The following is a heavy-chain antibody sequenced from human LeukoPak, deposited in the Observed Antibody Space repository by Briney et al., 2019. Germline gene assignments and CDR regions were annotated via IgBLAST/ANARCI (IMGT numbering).Heavy chain of an antibody. V-gene: IGHV3-21*06. D-gene: IGHD1-14*01. J-gene: IGHJ4*02. CDR2: IGPTGSDR. CDR1: GLTFSTSG. Sequence: GGSLRLSCTASGLTFSTSGFNWVRQAPGKGLEWVASIGPTGSDRYHADSIKGRFTISRDNANHFLYLQMNSLRAEDTAVYYCATETNGRHYDYWGQGTLLTVSS. CDR3: ATETNGRHYDY.